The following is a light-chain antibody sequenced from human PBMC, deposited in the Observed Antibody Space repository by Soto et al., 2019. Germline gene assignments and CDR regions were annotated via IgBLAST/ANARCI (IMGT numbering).Light chain of an antibody. CDR3: SSYAGSSNV. Sequence: ALTQPPSASGSPGQSVAISCTGTSSDVGGYNYVSWYQQHPGKAPKLMIYEVNKRPSGVPDRFSGSKSGNTASLTASGLQAEDEADYYCSSYAGSSNVFGTGTKVTVL. CDR2: EVN. V-gene: IGLV2-8*01. J-gene: IGLJ1*01. CDR1: SSDVGGYNY.